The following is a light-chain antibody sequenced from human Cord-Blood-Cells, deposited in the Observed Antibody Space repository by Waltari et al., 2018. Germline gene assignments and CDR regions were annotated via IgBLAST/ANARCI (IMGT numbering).Light chain of an antibody. J-gene: IGLJ3*02. V-gene: IGLV2-23*01. Sequence: QSALTQPASVSGSPGQSITISCTGTSSDVGSYNLVSWYQQHPGKAPKLMIYEGSKRPSGVSNLFSGSKSGNTASLRISGLQAEHEAYYYCCSYAGSSTLVFGGGTKLTVL. CDR3: CSYAGSSTLV. CDR1: SSDVGSYNL. CDR2: EGS.